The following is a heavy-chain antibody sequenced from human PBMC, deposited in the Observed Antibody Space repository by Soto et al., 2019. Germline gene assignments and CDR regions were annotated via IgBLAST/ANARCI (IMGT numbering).Heavy chain of an antibody. J-gene: IGHJ5*02. CDR1: SGSISSYY. V-gene: IGHV4-59*01. CDR3: AAGDYLNGFSYREIKWFDP. CDR2: IHYTGNT. Sequence: ETLSLTCTVSSGSISSYYWSWIRQPPGKGLEWIGYIHYTGNTNSNPSLKGRVTLSIDPSWNQFSLKLRSVTAADTAVYYCAAGDYLNGFSYREIKWFDPWGQGTLVTVSS. D-gene: IGHD2-8*01.